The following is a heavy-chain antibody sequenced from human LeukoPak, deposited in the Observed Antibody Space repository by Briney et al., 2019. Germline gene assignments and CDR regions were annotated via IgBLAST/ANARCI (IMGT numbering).Heavy chain of an antibody. CDR3: ATSPGVVGVSATRVVY. D-gene: IGHD2-15*01. V-gene: IGHV3-23*01. CDR1: GFTFSSYA. J-gene: IGHJ4*02. Sequence: GGSLRLSCAASGFTFSSYAMSWVRQAPGKGLEWVSAISGSGGSTYYADSVKGRFTISRDNSKNTLYLQMNSLRAEDTAVYYCATSPGVVGVSATRVVYWGPGTLVTVSS. CDR2: ISGSGGST.